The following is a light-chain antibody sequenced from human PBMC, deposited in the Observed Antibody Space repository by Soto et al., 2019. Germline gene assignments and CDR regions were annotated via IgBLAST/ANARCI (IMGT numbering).Light chain of an antibody. CDR2: STN. V-gene: IGLV1-44*01. Sequence: QSVLTQPPSTSGTPGQRVTISCSGSRSNIGRSTVNWYQQLPGTAPKLLVYSTNQRPSGVPDRFSGSKSGTSASLAISGLQSEDEADYYCAAWDDTRSVWVFGGGTKLTVL. CDR3: AAWDDTRSVWV. J-gene: IGLJ3*02. CDR1: RSNIGRST.